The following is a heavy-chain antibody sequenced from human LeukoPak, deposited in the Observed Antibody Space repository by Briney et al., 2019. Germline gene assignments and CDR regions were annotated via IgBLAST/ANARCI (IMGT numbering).Heavy chain of an antibody. J-gene: IGHJ6*02. CDR2: IIPILGIA. CDR1: GGTFSSYA. V-gene: IGHV1-69*04. D-gene: IGHD1-1*01. CDR3: ARPARTNWFYYYGMDV. Sequence: SVKVSCKASGGTFSSYAISWVRQAPGQGLEWMGRIIPILGIANYAQKFQGRVTITADKSTSTAYMELSSLRSDDTAVYYCARPARTNWFYYYGMDVWGPGTTVTVSS.